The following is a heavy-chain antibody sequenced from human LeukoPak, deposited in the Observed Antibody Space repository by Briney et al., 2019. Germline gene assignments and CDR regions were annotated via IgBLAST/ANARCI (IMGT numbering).Heavy chain of an antibody. Sequence: GGTLRLSCAASGFTFSSYGMSWVRQAPGKGLEWVSAISGSGGSTYYADSVKGRFTISRDNSKNTLYLQMNSLRAEDTAVYYCAKATPQWLVGGGWFDPWGQGTLVTVSS. CDR3: AKATPQWLVGGGWFDP. CDR2: ISGSGGST. J-gene: IGHJ5*02. CDR1: GFTFSSYG. D-gene: IGHD6-19*01. V-gene: IGHV3-23*01.